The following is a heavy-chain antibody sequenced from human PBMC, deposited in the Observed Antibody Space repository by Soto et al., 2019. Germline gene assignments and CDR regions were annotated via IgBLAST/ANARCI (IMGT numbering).Heavy chain of an antibody. J-gene: IGHJ3*02. CDR2: IIPIFGTA. CDR3: ARDRNYAFDI. Sequence: SVKVSCKASGGTFSSYAMSWVRQAPGQGLEWMGGIIPIFGTANYAQKFQGRVTITADKSTSTAYMELSSLRSEDTAVYYCARDRNYAFDIWGQGTMVTVSS. V-gene: IGHV1-69*06. CDR1: GGTFSSYA. D-gene: IGHD2-21*01.